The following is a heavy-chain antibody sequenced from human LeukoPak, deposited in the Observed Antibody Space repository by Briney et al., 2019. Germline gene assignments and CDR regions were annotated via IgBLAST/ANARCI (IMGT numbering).Heavy chain of an antibody. J-gene: IGHJ4*02. V-gene: IGHV3-30*02. Sequence: PGGSLRLSCAASGFTFSSYAMSWVRQAPGKGLEWVAFIRYDGSNKYYADSVKGRFTISRDNSKNTLYLQMNSLRAEDTAVYYCAKDHYGDYEEGLFDYWGQGTLVTVSS. CDR3: AKDHYGDYEEGLFDY. D-gene: IGHD4-17*01. CDR1: GFTFSSYA. CDR2: IRYDGSNK.